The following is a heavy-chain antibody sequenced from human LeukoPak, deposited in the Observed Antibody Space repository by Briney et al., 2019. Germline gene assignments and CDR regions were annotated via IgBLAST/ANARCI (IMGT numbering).Heavy chain of an antibody. D-gene: IGHD3-22*01. Sequence: PSETLSLTCTVSGGSISSYYWSWIRQPAGKGLEWIGNIYNSGSTRYSPSLKSRLTMSVDTSKYQFSLKLSSVTAADTAVYYCARRAYDSSGYYWLDAFDIWGQGTMVTVSS. CDR1: GGSISSYY. J-gene: IGHJ3*02. CDR3: ARRAYDSSGYYWLDAFDI. V-gene: IGHV4-4*07. CDR2: IYNSGST.